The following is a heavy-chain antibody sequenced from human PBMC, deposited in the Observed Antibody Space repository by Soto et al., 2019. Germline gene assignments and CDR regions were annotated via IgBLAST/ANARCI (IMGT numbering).Heavy chain of an antibody. Sequence: EVQLLGSGGGLVQPGGSLRLSCAASGFTFSSYAMSWVRQAPGKGLEWVSAISGSGGSTYYADSVKGRFTISRDNSKNTLYLQRNSLRAEDTAVYYCAKEGGYCSSTSCYEMELYYFDYWGQGTLVTVSS. J-gene: IGHJ4*02. CDR2: ISGSGGST. CDR3: AKEGGYCSSTSCYEMELYYFDY. D-gene: IGHD2-2*01. CDR1: GFTFSSYA. V-gene: IGHV3-23*01.